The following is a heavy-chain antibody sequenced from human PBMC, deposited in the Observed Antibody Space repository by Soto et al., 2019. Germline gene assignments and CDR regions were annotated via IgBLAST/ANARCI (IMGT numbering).Heavy chain of an antibody. J-gene: IGHJ4*02. D-gene: IGHD2-15*01. CDR3: ARSSYTTVAAEDYFDY. V-gene: IGHV1-69*01. CDR1: GGTFSSYA. Sequence: QVQLVQSWAEVKKPGSSVKVSCKASGGTFSSYAISWVRHAPGQGLDWMGGIIPIFGTANYAQKFQGRVTITADESTSTAYMELSSLRSEDTAVYYCARSSYTTVAAEDYFDYWGQVNLVTVAS. CDR2: IIPIFGTA.